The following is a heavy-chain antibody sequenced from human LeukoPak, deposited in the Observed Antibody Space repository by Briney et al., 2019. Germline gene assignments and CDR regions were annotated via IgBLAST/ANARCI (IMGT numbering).Heavy chain of an antibody. Sequence: GGSLRLSCAASGFTFSSYSMNWVRQAPGKGLEWVSSISSSSSYIYYADSVKGRFTISRDNAKNSLYLQMNSLRSEDTAVYYCARGRGYSYGYYFDYWGQGTLVTVSS. V-gene: IGHV3-21*04. CDR3: ARGRGYSYGYYFDY. J-gene: IGHJ4*02. CDR1: GFTFSSYS. CDR2: ISSSSSYI. D-gene: IGHD5-18*01.